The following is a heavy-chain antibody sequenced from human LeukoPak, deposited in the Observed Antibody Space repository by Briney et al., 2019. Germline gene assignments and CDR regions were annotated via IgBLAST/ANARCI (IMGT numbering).Heavy chain of an antibody. V-gene: IGHV4-4*07. Sequence: SETLSLTCSVSGDSISYFYWSWIRQAAGKGLEWIGRTSSSGNTDYNASLKSRVTMSVDTSKNQFSLKLSSVTAADTAVYYCARGSWQPAEEVYWGQGTLVTVSS. CDR1: GDSISYFY. D-gene: IGHD3-10*01. CDR3: ARGSWQPAEEVY. J-gene: IGHJ4*02. CDR2: TSSSGNT.